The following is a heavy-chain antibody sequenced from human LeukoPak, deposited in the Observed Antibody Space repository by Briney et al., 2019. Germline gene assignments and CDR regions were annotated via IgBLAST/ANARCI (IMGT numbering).Heavy chain of an antibody. V-gene: IGHV3-48*03. CDR3: ARAGGFYGDYGPIYYYYYMDV. Sequence: PGGSLRLSCAASGFTFSSYEMNWVRQAPGKGLEWVSYISSSGSTIYYADSVKGRFTISRDNAKNSLYLQMNSLRAEDTAVYYCARAGGFYGDYGPIYYYYYMDVWGKGTTVTISS. CDR1: GFTFSSYE. CDR2: ISSSGSTI. J-gene: IGHJ6*03. D-gene: IGHD4-17*01.